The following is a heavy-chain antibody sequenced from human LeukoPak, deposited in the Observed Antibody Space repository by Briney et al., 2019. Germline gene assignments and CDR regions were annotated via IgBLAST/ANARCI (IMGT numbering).Heavy chain of an antibody. J-gene: IGHJ6*02. D-gene: IGHD6-13*01. CDR2: TSYDGSNK. CDR1: GFTFSSYA. CDR3: ARDHRVAAAGPSRYYYGMDV. Sequence: GGSLRLSCAASGFTFSSYAMHWVRQAPGKGLEWVAVTSYDGSNKYYADSVKGRFTISRDNSKNTLYLQMNSLRAEDTAVYYCARDHRVAAAGPSRYYYGMDVWGQGTTITVSS. V-gene: IGHV3-30-3*01.